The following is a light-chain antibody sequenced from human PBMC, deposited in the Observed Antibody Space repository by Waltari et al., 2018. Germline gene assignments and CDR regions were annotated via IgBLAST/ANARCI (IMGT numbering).Light chain of an antibody. CDR1: SSDVGGYNY. CDR2: EVS. J-gene: IGLJ1*01. CDR3: SSYTSSSTLDV. V-gene: IGLV2-14*01. Sequence: QSALTQPASVSGSPGQSITISCTGTSSDVGGYNYVSWYQQHPGKPPKLRIYEVSNRPSGVSNRFSGAKSGNTASLSISGLQAEDEADYYCSSYTSSSTLDVFGTGTKVTVL.